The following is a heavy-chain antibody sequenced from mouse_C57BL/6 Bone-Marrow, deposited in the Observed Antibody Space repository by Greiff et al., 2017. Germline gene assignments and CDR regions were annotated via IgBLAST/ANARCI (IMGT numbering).Heavy chain of an antibody. V-gene: IGHV3-6*01. Sequence: VQLKESGPGLVKPSQSLSLTCSVTGYSITSGYYWNWIRQFPGNKLEWMGYISYDGSNNYNPSLKNRISITRDTSKNQFFLKLNSVTTEDTATYYCAIYYSNYGGGNYWGQGTTLTVSS. J-gene: IGHJ2*01. CDR2: ISYDGSN. CDR1: GYSITSGYY. D-gene: IGHD2-5*01. CDR3: AIYYSNYGGGNY.